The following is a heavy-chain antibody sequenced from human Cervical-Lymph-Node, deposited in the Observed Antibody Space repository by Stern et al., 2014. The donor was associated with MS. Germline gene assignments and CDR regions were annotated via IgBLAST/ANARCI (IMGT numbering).Heavy chain of an antibody. CDR1: GGTFNVYA. CDR3: ARDGRHRYTYALDV. Sequence: MQLVESGAEVKKPGSSVKVSCKASGGTFNVYAINWLRQAPGQGLEWMGGIIPVFGTANYAQNFQGRVTMTADESTRTSSMQLSSLTFNDTAVYYCARDGRHRYTYALDVWGQGTTVTVSS. CDR2: IIPVFGTA. J-gene: IGHJ6*02. V-gene: IGHV1-69*01. D-gene: IGHD1-14*01.